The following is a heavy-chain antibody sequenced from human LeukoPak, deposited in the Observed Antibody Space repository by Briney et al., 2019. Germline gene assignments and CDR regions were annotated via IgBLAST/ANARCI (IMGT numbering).Heavy chain of an antibody. CDR3: ALGGAARGNYFDY. CDR2: FDTEDGDT. D-gene: IGHD6-6*01. Sequence: GASVKVSCTVSGYTLTELSMDWGRQAPGKGQGRMGGFDTEDGDTIYAQKFQGRVTMTEDTSTDTAYMELSSLRSEDTAVYYCALGGAARGNYFDYWGQGTLVTVSS. CDR1: GYTLTELS. J-gene: IGHJ4*02. V-gene: IGHV1-24*01.